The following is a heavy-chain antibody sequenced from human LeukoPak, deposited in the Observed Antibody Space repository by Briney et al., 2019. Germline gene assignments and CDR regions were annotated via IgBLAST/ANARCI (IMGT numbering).Heavy chain of an antibody. Sequence: SETLSLTCTVSGGSISSHYWSWVRQPPGKGLEWIGYIYYSGSTKFNPSLTSRVIISVDTSKNQFSLKLSSVTAADSAVYYCARGGGVTYYDSTGYLWYFDYWGQGTLVTVSS. V-gene: IGHV4-59*11. CDR2: IYYSGST. J-gene: IGHJ4*02. CDR1: GGSISSHY. CDR3: ARGGGVTYYDSTGYLWYFDY. D-gene: IGHD3-22*01.